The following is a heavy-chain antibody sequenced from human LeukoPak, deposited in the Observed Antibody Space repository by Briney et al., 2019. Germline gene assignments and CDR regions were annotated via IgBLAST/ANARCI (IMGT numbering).Heavy chain of an antibody. J-gene: IGHJ6*02. V-gene: IGHV1-69*04. CDR1: GGTFSSYA. CDR2: IIPILGIA. Sequence: SVKVSCKASGGTFSSYAISWVRQAPGQGLEWMGRIIPILGIANYAQKFQGRVTITVDKSTSTAYMELSSLRSEDTAVYYCAREIVVVVAATHYYYGMDVWGQGTTVTVSS. CDR3: AREIVVVVAATHYYYGMDV. D-gene: IGHD2-15*01.